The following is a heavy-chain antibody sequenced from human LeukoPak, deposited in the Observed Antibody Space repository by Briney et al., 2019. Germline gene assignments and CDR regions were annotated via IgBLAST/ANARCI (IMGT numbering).Heavy chain of an antibody. V-gene: IGHV3-21*04. J-gene: IGHJ4*02. CDR3: AKDPHNWGYYFDY. D-gene: IGHD7-27*01. CDR2: VSRSSSDI. CDR1: GFTFSNYN. Sequence: PGGSLRLSCVASGFTFSNYNMHWVRQAPGKGLEWVSSVSRSSSDIYYADSVKGRFTISRDNSQHTLYLQMNSLRADDTAVYYCAKDPHNWGYYFDYWGQGTLVTVSS.